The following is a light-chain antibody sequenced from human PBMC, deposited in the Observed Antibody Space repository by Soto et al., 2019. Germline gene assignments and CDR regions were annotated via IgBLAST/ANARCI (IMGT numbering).Light chain of an antibody. CDR2: DTS. CDR3: QQYSTYST. Sequence: DIQMTQSPSTLSASVGGSVTITCRASQNIRNGLGWYQQKPGKAPNPLSYDTSSLKSGVPSRFSGSGSGTEFTLTIGSLQPDDLAKYYGQQYSTYSTFSQRTRMEIK. J-gene: IGKJ5*01. CDR1: QNIRNG. V-gene: IGKV1-5*01.